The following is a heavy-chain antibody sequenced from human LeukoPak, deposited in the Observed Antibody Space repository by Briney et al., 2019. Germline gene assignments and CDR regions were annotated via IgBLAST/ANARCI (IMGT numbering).Heavy chain of an antibody. Sequence: GESLKISCKGSGFTFTNYWIGWVRQMPGKGLEWMGIIYPGDSDTRYSPSFQGRVTISADKSISTAYLQWSSLKASDTAMYYCARIYPRIAAQNWFDPWGQGTLVTVSS. CDR2: IYPGDSDT. D-gene: IGHD6-13*01. CDR1: GFTFTNYW. J-gene: IGHJ5*02. CDR3: ARIYPRIAAQNWFDP. V-gene: IGHV5-51*01.